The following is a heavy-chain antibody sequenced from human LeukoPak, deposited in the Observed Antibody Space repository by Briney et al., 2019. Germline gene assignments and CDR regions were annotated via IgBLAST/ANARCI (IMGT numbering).Heavy chain of an antibody. D-gene: IGHD4-17*01. CDR3: AKSTTVTQRGYFDY. Sequence: GGSLRLSCAASGFTFSSYGMHWVRQAPAKGLEWVAIISYDGSNKYYADSVKDRFTISRDNSKNTLYLQMNSLRAEDTAVYYCAKSTTVTQRGYFDYWGQGTLVTVSS. J-gene: IGHJ4*02. V-gene: IGHV3-30*18. CDR2: ISYDGSNK. CDR1: GFTFSSYG.